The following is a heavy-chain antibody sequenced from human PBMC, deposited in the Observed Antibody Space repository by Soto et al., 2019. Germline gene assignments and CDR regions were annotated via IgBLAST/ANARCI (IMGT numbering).Heavy chain of an antibody. CDR1: GYTFTSYG. CDR3: VRVSTVVRHNWFDP. CDR2: ISAYNGNT. J-gene: IGHJ5*02. V-gene: IGHV1-18*04. D-gene: IGHD2-15*01. Sequence: QVQLVQSGAEVKKPGASVKVSCKASGYTFTSYGISWVRQAPGQGLEWMGWISAYNGNTNYAQKLQGRVTMTTDTSTSSDYWERWSVRSDDSPVYYCVRVSTVVRHNWFDPWGQGTLVTFSS.